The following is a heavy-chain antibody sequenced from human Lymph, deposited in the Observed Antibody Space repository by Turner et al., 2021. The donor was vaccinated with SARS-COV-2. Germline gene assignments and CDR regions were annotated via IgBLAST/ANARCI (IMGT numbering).Heavy chain of an antibody. CDR3: ANLYPTVSWEFPYGMDV. CDR2: ISGRGGST. J-gene: IGHJ6*02. D-gene: IGHD3-16*01. V-gene: IGHV3-23*01. Sequence: EVQLLESGGGLVQPGGSLRLSCAASGFTFNNYAMSWVRQAPGKGLEWVSTISGRGGSTYYADSVKGRFIISRDNSKNTLYLQMNSQRAEDTAVYYCANLYPTVSWEFPYGMDVWGQGTTVTVSS. CDR1: GFTFNNYA.